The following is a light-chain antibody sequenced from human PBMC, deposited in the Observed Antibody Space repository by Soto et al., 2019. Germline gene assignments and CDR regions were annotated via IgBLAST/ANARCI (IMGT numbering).Light chain of an antibody. CDR2: KDR. CDR1: TLAKQY. J-gene: IGLJ2*01. V-gene: IGLV3-25*03. Sequence: SYELTQPPSLSVSPGQTAKITCSGDTLAKQYVYWYQQKSGQAPVLVIYKDRERPSGIAERLSGSSSGTTATLTISGVQAEDGADYHCQSADNSGTRVIFGGGTKVTVL. CDR3: QSADNSGTRVI.